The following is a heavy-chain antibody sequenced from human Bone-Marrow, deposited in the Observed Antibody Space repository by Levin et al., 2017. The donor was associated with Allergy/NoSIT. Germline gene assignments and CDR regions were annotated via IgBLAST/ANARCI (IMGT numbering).Heavy chain of an antibody. CDR2: ISWNSVSI. CDR1: EFIFDDYA. Sequence: GGSLRLSCAASEFIFDDYAMHWVRQAPGKGLEWVSGISWNSVSIGYADSVKGRFTISRDNAKNSVYLQMNSLRAEDTGLYYCAKARYSTSSGGFDNWGQGIPVTVSS. D-gene: IGHD6-6*01. CDR3: AKARYSTSSGGFDN. J-gene: IGHJ4*02. V-gene: IGHV3-9*01.